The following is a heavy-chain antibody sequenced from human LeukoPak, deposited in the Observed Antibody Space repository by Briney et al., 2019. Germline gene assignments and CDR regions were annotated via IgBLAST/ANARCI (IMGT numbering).Heavy chain of an antibody. CDR3: ARDRGDSLFDY. CDR2: IRFDGTSK. V-gene: IGHV3-30*02. CDR1: GFTFSNYG. J-gene: IGHJ4*02. Sequence: PGGSLRLSCAASGFTFSNYGMHWVRQAPGKGLEWVAFIRFDGTSKYYADSVKGRFTISRDNSKNTLYLQMNSLRAEDTAVYYCARDRGDSLFDYWGQGTLVTVSS. D-gene: IGHD2-21*01.